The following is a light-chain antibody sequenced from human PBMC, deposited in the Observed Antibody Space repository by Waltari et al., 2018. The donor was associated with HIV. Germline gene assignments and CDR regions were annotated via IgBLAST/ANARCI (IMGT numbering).Light chain of an antibody. CDR1: SSDVGGYNY. V-gene: IGLV2-11*01. CDR3: CSYADNYPVV. Sequence: QSALTQPRSVSGSPGQSVTISCTGTSSDVGGYNYVSWYQHHPGKAPKFMIYDVNKRPSGGPDRFSGSKAGNTASLTISGLQAEDEADYYCCSYADNYPVVFGGGTKLTVL. J-gene: IGLJ2*01. CDR2: DVN.